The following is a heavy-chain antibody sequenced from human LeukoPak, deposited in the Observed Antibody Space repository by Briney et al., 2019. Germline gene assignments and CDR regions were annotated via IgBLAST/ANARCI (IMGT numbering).Heavy chain of an antibody. V-gene: IGHV3-64D*06. CDR3: VRLGGNDSDY. CDR1: GFTFSDYS. D-gene: IGHD1-26*01. CDR2: IRSNGGGT. Sequence: GGSLRLSCSASGFTFSDYSMHWVRQAPGKGLEYGSAIRSNGGGTNYADSVKGRFTISRDNSKNTLYLQMSSLRVEDTAVYYCVRLGGNDSDYWGQGTLVTVSS. J-gene: IGHJ4*02.